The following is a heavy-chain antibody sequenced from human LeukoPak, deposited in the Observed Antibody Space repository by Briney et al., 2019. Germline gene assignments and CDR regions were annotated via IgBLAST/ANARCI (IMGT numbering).Heavy chain of an antibody. CDR3: ARDLFNAKSREVYYMDV. J-gene: IGHJ6*03. D-gene: IGHD2-2*01. CDR2: ISSSGSTI. Sequence: PGGSLRLSCAASGFTFSDYYMSWIRQAPGKGLEWVSYISSSGSTIYYADSVKGRFTISRDNAKNSLYLQMNSLRAEDTAVYYCARDLFNAKSREVYYMDVWGKGTTVTVSS. CDR1: GFTFSDYY. V-gene: IGHV3-11*04.